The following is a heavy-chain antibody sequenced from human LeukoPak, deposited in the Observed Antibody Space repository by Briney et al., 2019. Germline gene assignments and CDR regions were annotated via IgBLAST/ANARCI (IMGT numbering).Heavy chain of an antibody. CDR1: GFTFSSYA. CDR3: AKALMVRGVIRGTHFDY. J-gene: IGHJ4*02. V-gene: IGHV3-23*01. D-gene: IGHD3-10*01. CDR2: ISGSGGST. Sequence: GGSLRLSCAASGFTFSSYAMSWVRQAPGKGLEWVSAISGSGGSTYYADSVKGRFTISRGNSKNTLYLQMNSLRAEGTAVYYCAKALMVRGVIRGTHFDYWGQGTLVTVSS.